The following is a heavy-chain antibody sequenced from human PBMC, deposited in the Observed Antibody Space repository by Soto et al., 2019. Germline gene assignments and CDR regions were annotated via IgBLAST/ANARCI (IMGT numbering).Heavy chain of an antibody. Sequence: NPSETLSLTCTVSGGSISSYYWSWIRQPPGKGLEWIGYIYYSGSTNYNPSLKSRVTISVDTSKNQFSLKLSSVTAADTAVYYCARGNYYGSGSLVFRWFDPWGQGTLVTVSS. CDR3: ARGNYYGSGSLVFRWFDP. V-gene: IGHV4-59*01. D-gene: IGHD3-10*01. CDR2: IYYSGST. J-gene: IGHJ5*02. CDR1: GGSISSYY.